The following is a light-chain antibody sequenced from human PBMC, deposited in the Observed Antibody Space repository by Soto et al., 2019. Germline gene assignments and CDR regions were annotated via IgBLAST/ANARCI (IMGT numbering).Light chain of an antibody. CDR3: QQYNNWPPWT. CDR2: GAS. V-gene: IGKV3-15*01. J-gene: IGKJ1*01. CDR1: QSGSSN. Sequence: EIVMTQSAATLSVSPGERATLSGRASQSGSSNLDWYQQKAGQAPRLLIYGASTMATGIPSRFSGSGSGTEFTLTISSLQSEDFAVYYGQQYNNWPPWTVGQGTKVEIK.